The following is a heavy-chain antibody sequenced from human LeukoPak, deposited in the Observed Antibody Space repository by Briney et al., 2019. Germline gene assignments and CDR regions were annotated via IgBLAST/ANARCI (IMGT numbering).Heavy chain of an antibody. Sequence: MTSETLSLTCTASGGSISSGGYYWSWIRQHPGKGLEWIGYIYYSGSTYYNPSLKSRVTISVDTSKNQFSLKLSSVTAADTAVYYCARAKIQLWLLGATRAIFDYWGQGTLVTVSS. D-gene: IGHD5-18*01. CDR2: IYYSGST. CDR3: ARAKIQLWLLGATRAIFDY. CDR1: GGSISSGGYY. V-gene: IGHV4-31*03. J-gene: IGHJ4*02.